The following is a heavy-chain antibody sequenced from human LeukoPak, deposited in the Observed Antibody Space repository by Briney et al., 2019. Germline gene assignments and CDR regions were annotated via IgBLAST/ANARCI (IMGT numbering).Heavy chain of an antibody. V-gene: IGHV3-23*01. CDR2: ISGSGGST. Sequence: GGSLRLSCAASGFTFSTYAVNWVRQAPGKGLEWVSAISGSGGSTYYADSVKGRFTISRDNSKNTLYLQMNSLRAEDTAVYYCAKGYYYDSSGYYCPFDYWGQGTLVTVSS. D-gene: IGHD3-22*01. CDR3: AKGYYYDSSGYYCPFDY. CDR1: GFTFSTYA. J-gene: IGHJ4*02.